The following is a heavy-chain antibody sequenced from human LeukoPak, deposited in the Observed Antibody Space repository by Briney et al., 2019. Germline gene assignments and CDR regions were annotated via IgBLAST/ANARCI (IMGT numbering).Heavy chain of an antibody. J-gene: IGHJ4*02. Sequence: SETLSLTCTVSGGSISNYYWGWIRQPPGKRLEWIGYIYYSGSTNYNPSLKSRVTISVDTSRNQFSLKLTSVTAADTAVYYCTRENYFDYWGQGTLVTVSS. CDR2: IYYSGST. V-gene: IGHV4-59*01. CDR1: GGSISNYY. CDR3: TRENYFDY.